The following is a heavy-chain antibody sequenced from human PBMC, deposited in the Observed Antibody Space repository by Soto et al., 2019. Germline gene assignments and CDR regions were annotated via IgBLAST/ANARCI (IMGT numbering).Heavy chain of an antibody. CDR3: ATSSIGNWFGP. J-gene: IGHJ5*02. CDR2: IYFSGNT. D-gene: IGHD1-26*01. Sequence: SETLSLTCTVSGGSISSYYWNWIQQSPGKGLEWIGNIYFSGNTNYNPSLKSRVTISIDTSKTQFSLKLSSVTAADTAVYYCATSSIGNWFGPWGQGTLVTVSS. V-gene: IGHV4-59*01. CDR1: GGSISSYY.